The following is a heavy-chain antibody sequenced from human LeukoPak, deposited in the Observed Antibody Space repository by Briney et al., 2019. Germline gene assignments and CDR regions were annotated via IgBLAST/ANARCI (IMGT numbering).Heavy chain of an antibody. V-gene: IGHV3-21*01. CDR2: ISSSSSYI. CDR3: ARGSGSSSYNWFDP. Sequence: PGGSLRLSCAASGFTFSSYSMNWVRQAPGKGLEWVSSISSSSSYIYYADSVKGRFTISRDNAENSLYLQMNSLRAEDTAVYYCARGSGSSSYNWFDPWGQGTLVTVSS. D-gene: IGHD6-13*01. CDR1: GFTFSSYS. J-gene: IGHJ5*02.